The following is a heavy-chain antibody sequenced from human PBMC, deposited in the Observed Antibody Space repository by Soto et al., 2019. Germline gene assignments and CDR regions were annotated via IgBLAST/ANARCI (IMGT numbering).Heavy chain of an antibody. CDR1: GGTFSSYG. J-gene: IGHJ5*02. CDR3: ARDKEGRGWYDP. D-gene: IGHD3-16*01. V-gene: IGHV1-69*01. Sequence: QVQLVQSGAEVKKPGSSVKVSCKASGGTFSSYGISWVRQAPGQGLEWMGGLIPIFGTANYAQKFQGRVTITADESTSTAYMELSSLRSEDTAVYYGARDKEGRGWYDPWGQGSLVTVSS. CDR2: LIPIFGTA.